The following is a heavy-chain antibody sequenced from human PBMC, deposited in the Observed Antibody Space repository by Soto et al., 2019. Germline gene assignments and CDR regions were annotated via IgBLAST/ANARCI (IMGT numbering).Heavy chain of an antibody. Sequence: EVQLVESGGGLVQPGGSLRLSCAASGFTVSSNYMSWVRQAPGKGLEWVSAIYSAGSTNYADSVKGRFTISRDNSKNTLYLQMNSLRAEDTAVYYCATCLSYSSGCPAPDYWGQGTLVTVSS. CDR1: GFTVSSNY. CDR3: ATCLSYSSGCPAPDY. D-gene: IGHD6-19*01. CDR2: IYSAGST. V-gene: IGHV3-66*01. J-gene: IGHJ4*02.